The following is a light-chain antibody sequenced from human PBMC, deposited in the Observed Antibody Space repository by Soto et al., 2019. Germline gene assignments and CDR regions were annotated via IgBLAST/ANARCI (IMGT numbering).Light chain of an antibody. V-gene: IGKV3-11*01. CDR3: QQRNIWPPVT. CDR2: GAF. Sequence: EIVLTQSPATLSVSPGERATLFCRASQGISTLLAWYQQKPGQAPRLLIYGAFNRATGIPARFSGSGSGTDFTLTISSLEPEDFAVYYCQQRNIWPPVTFGQGTRLEIK. J-gene: IGKJ5*01. CDR1: QGISTL.